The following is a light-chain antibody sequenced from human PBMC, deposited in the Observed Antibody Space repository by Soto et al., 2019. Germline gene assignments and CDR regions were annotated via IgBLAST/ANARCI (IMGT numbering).Light chain of an antibody. CDR1: QSISSN. CDR2: STS. CDR3: QQYGSSPT. J-gene: IGKJ1*01. Sequence: TQSPATLSVSPGDRATLSCRASQSISSNLAWYQHKPGQVPRLLIYSTSTRATGVPARFSGSGSGTDFTLTISRLEPEDFAVYYCQQYGSSPTFGQGTKVDIK. V-gene: IGKV3-20*01.